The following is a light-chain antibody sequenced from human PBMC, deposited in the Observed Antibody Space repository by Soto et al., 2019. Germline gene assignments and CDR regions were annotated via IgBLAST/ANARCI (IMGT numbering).Light chain of an antibody. CDR2: GAS. Sequence: EIMLTQSPVTLSLSPGEGATLSCRASQSVAGSYLAWYQQKPGRTPRLLIYGASNRATGVPDRFSGSGSGTDFTLTIIRLEPEDFAVYYCQQYGSSPSTFGQGTRLEIK. CDR3: QQYGSSPST. V-gene: IGKV3-20*01. CDR1: QSVAGSY. J-gene: IGKJ5*01.